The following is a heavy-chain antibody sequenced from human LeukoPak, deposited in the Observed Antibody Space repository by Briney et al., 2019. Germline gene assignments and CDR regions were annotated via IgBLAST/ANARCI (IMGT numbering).Heavy chain of an antibody. J-gene: IGHJ4*02. CDR3: ARGRNYYDSSGYYLDPPASKLNLDY. D-gene: IGHD3-22*01. V-gene: IGHV4-34*01. CDR1: GGSFSGYY. Sequence: SETLSLTCAVYGGSFSGYYWSWIRQPPGKGLEWIGEINHSGSTNYNPSLKSRVTISVDTSKNQFSLKLSSVTAADTAVYYCARGRNYYDSSGYYLDPPASKLNLDYWGQGTLVTVSS. CDR2: INHSGST.